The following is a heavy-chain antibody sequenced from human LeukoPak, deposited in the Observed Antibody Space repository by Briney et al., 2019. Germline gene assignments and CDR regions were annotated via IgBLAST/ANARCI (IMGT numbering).Heavy chain of an antibody. CDR3: ARERITMVRGVIGPLGY. CDR1: GYTFTSYY. Sequence: ASVKVSCKASGYTFTSYYMHWVRQAPGQGLEWMGIINPSGGSTSYAQKFQGRVTMTRDMSTSTVYMELSSLRSEDTAVYYCARERITMVRGVIGPLGYWGQGTLVTVSS. CDR2: INPSGGST. J-gene: IGHJ4*02. D-gene: IGHD3-10*01. V-gene: IGHV1-46*01.